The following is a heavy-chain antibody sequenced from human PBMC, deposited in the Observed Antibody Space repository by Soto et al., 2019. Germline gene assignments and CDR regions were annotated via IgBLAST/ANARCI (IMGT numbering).Heavy chain of an antibody. Sequence: TLSLTCTVSGGSVSSASYYWSWIRQPPGKGLEWIANIYYTGDTNCNPSLKSRVTISVDASKSQFSLKLSSVTAADTAVYYCARDLTRWFDPWGQGTLVTVSS. CDR3: ARDLTRWFDP. J-gene: IGHJ5*02. CDR2: IYYTGDT. D-gene: IGHD3-9*01. CDR1: GGSVSSASYY. V-gene: IGHV4-61*01.